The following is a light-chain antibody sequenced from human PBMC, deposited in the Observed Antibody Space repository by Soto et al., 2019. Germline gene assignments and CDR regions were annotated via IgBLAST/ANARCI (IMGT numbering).Light chain of an antibody. Sequence: VLTQSPGTLSLSPGERATLSCRASQSVSIRLAWYQHKSGQAPRLLISGASSRATGIPDRFSGSGSGTDFTLTISRLEPEDFALYYCQQYGNSAPITFGQGTRLEIK. CDR3: QQYGNSAPIT. J-gene: IGKJ5*01. CDR1: QSVSIR. CDR2: GAS. V-gene: IGKV3-20*01.